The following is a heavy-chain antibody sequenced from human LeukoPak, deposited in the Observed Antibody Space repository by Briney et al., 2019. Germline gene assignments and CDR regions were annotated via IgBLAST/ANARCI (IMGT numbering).Heavy chain of an antibody. Sequence: GGSLRLSCATSGFSFSSYAMSWVRQAPGKGLEWVSYISSSGSTIYYADSVKGRFTISRDNAKNSLYLQMNSLRAEDTAVYYCARGGGELLWFGELLSHFDYWGQGALVTVSS. CDR3: ARGGGELLWFGELLSHFDY. J-gene: IGHJ4*02. CDR1: GFSFSSYA. D-gene: IGHD3-10*01. V-gene: IGHV3-48*04. CDR2: ISSSGSTI.